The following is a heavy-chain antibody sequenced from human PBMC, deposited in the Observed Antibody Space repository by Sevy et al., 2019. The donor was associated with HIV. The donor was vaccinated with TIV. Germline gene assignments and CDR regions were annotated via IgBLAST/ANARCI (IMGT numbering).Heavy chain of an antibody. D-gene: IGHD4-17*01. CDR2: IYSKGTT. CDR1: GGSVSSGSYY. Sequence: SETLSLTCTVSGGSVSSGSYYWSWIRQPPGRGLEWLGYIYSKGTTNYNRSLKSRGTISVETSQNLFSLRLNSVTAADTAVYYCATSDYGANSYFDNWGQGTLVTVSS. V-gene: IGHV4-61*01. J-gene: IGHJ4*02. CDR3: ATSDYGANSYFDN.